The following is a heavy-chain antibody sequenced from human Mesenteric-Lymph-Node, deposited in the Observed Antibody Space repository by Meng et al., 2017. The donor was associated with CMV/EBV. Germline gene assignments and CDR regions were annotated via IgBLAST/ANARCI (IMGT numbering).Heavy chain of an antibody. CDR2: ISWDGGST. CDR1: GFTFDDYT. J-gene: IGHJ6*02. Sequence: GGSLRLSCAASGFTFDDYTIHWVRQAPGKGLEWVSLISWDGGSTYYADSVKGRFTISRDNSKNSLYLQMNSLRTEDTALYYCAKDQYCSSTSCYIQFGYYYYYYGMDVWGQGTTVTVSS. D-gene: IGHD2-2*02. V-gene: IGHV3-43*01. CDR3: AKDQYCSSTSCYIQFGYYYYYYGMDV.